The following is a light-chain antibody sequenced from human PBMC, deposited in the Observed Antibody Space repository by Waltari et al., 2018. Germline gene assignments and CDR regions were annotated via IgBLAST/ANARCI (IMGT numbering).Light chain of an antibody. CDR2: DVS. Sequence: QSALTQPRPVSGSPGQSVTISCTGTSSDVGGYNYVSWYQQHPGTAPKLMIYDVSKRPSGVPDRVSGSKSGNTASLTISGLQAEDEADYYCCSYAGSYTPWVFGGGTKLTVL. J-gene: IGLJ3*02. CDR1: SSDVGGYNY. V-gene: IGLV2-11*01. CDR3: CSYAGSYTPWV.